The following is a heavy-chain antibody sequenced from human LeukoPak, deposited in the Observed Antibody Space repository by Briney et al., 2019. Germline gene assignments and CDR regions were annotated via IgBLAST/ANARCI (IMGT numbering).Heavy chain of an antibody. CDR1: GFTFSSYS. J-gene: IGHJ3*02. Sequence: PGGSLRLSCVASGFTFSSYSMNWVRQAPGKGLEWVSYISSSSSTIYYADSVKGRFTISRDNGKNSLYLQMNSLRAEDTAVYYCASQLGDASDIWGQGPMVTVSS. V-gene: IGHV3-48*01. CDR3: ASQLGDASDI. D-gene: IGHD6-13*01. CDR2: ISSSSSTI.